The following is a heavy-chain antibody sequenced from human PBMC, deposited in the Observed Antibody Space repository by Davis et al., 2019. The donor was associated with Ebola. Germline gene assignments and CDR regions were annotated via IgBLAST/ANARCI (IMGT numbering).Heavy chain of an antibody. D-gene: IGHD5-12*01. Sequence: GESLKISCAASGFTFSSYAMSWARQAPGKGLEWVSAISGSGGSTCYADSVKGRFTISRDNSKNTLYLQMNSLRAEDTAVYYCAKGLLGSGYDSHWGQGTTVTVSS. CDR1: GFTFSSYA. J-gene: IGHJ6*02. V-gene: IGHV3-23*01. CDR3: AKGLLGSGYDSH. CDR2: ISGSGGST.